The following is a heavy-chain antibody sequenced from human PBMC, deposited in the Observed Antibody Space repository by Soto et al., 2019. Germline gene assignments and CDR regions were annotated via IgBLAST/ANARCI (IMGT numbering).Heavy chain of an antibody. V-gene: IGHV1-69*01. CDR3: ASPEYSSSRYYYYGMDV. D-gene: IGHD6-6*01. J-gene: IGHJ6*02. Sequence: QVQLVQSGAEVKKPGSSVKVSCTASGGTFSSYAISWVRQAPGQGLEWMGGIIPIFGTANYAQKFQGRVTITADESTSTAYMELSSLRSEDTAVYYCASPEYSSSRYYYYGMDVWGQGTTVTVSS. CDR1: GGTFSSYA. CDR2: IIPIFGTA.